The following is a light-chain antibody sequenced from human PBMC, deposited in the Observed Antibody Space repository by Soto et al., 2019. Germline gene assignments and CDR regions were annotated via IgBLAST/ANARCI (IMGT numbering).Light chain of an antibody. CDR2: EGS. J-gene: IGLJ2*01. Sequence: QSALTQPASVSGSPGESITISCIGTKNDIGSYRFVSWYQQHPGEAPKLMISEGSKRPSGTSNRFSGSKSGNTASLRISGLQAEDEADYFCCSYARDSILVFGRGTKVTVL. CDR3: CSYARDSILV. CDR1: KNDIGSYRF. V-gene: IGLV2-23*01.